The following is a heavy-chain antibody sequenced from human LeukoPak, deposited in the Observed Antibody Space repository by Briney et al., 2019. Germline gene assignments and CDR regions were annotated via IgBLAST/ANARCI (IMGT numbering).Heavy chain of an antibody. CDR1: GFTVSSNY. V-gene: IGHV3-53*01. Sequence: PGGSLRLSCAASGFTVSSNYMSWVRQAPGKGLEWVSVIYSGGSTYYAYSVKGRFTISRDNSKNTLYLQMNSLRAEDTAVYYCARGHPHSSGWYWRTNWYFDLWGRGTLVTVSS. CDR3: ARGHPHSSGWYWRTNWYFDL. J-gene: IGHJ2*01. CDR2: IYSGGST. D-gene: IGHD6-19*01.